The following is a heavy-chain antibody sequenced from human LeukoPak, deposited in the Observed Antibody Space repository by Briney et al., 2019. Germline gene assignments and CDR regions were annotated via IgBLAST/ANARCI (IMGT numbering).Heavy chain of an antibody. CDR1: GGSISSHY. D-gene: IGHD3-22*01. J-gene: IGHJ5*02. CDR3: ARLYDSSTYTNWLDP. Sequence: SETLSLTCTVSGGSISSHYWSWLRQPPGKGLEWFGYIYYSGSNKHNPSLKSRVTISVDTSNNQFSLKLSSVTAADTAVYYCARLYDSSTYTNWLDPWGQGTLVTVSS. V-gene: IGHV4-59*11. CDR2: IYYSGSN.